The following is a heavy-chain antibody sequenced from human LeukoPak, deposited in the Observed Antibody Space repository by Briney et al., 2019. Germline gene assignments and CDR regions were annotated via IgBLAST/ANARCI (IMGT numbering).Heavy chain of an antibody. Sequence: GASVKVSCKASGYTFTSYGISWVRQAPGQGLEWMGWISAYNGNTNYAQKLQGRVTMTTDTSTSTAYMELRSLRSDDTAVYYCAIPHIGDYDWFYFGYWGQGTLVTVSS. J-gene: IGHJ4*02. CDR2: ISAYNGNT. CDR3: AIPHIGDYDWFYFGY. D-gene: IGHD3-9*01. V-gene: IGHV1-18*01. CDR1: GYTFTSYG.